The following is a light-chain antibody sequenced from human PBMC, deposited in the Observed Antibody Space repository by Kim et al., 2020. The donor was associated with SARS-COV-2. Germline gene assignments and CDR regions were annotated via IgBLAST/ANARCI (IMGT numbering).Light chain of an antibody. CDR2: EDK. CDR1: KLGEKY. V-gene: IGLV3-1*01. CDR3: QAWDSGTAI. Sequence: SYELTQPPSVSVSPGQTASITCSGDKLGEKYASWYQQKAGQSPVVVIYEDKKRPSGIPVRFSGSNTGNTATLTISGAQALDEADYFCQAWDSGTAIFGGG. J-gene: IGLJ2*01.